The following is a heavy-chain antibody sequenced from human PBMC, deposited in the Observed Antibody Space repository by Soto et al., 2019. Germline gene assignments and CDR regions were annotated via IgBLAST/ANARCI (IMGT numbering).Heavy chain of an antibody. V-gene: IGHV3-66*01. CDR2: IYSGGST. CDR3: ARGGSYGGNSEGEIDY. Sequence: EVQLVASGGGLVQPGGSLRLSCAASGFTVSSNYMSWVRQAPGKGLEWVSVIYSGGSTYYADSVKGRFTISRDNSKNTLYLQMNSLGAEDTAVYYCARGGSYGGNSEGEIDYWGQGTLVTVSS. D-gene: IGHD4-17*01. J-gene: IGHJ4*02. CDR1: GFTVSSNY.